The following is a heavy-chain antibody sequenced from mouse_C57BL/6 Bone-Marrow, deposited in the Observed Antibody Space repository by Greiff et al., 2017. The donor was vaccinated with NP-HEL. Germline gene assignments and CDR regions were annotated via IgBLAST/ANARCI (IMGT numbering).Heavy chain of an antibody. CDR1: GYTFTSYG. D-gene: IGHD2-14*01. CDR2: IYPRSGNT. Sequence: VQLQQSGAELARPGASVKLSCKASGYTFTSYGISWVKQRTGQGLEWIGEIYPRSGNTYYNEKFKGKATLTADKSSSTAYMELRSLTSEDSAVYVGARRKGTTGFAYWGQGTLVTVSA. CDR3: ARRKGTTGFAY. V-gene: IGHV1-81*01. J-gene: IGHJ3*01.